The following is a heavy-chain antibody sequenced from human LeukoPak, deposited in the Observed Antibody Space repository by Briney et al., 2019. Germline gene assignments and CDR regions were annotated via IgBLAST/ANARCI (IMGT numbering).Heavy chain of an antibody. D-gene: IGHD4-23*01. CDR1: GFTFSSYA. V-gene: IGHV3-23*01. CDR2: ISGSGGST. Sequence: GGSLRLSCAASGFTFSSYAMSWVRQAPGKGLEWVSAISGSGGSTYYADSVKGRFTISRDNARNSLDLQMNSLRAEDTAVYYCARVFNTVGFDYWGQGILVTVSS. CDR3: ARVFNTVGFDY. J-gene: IGHJ4*02.